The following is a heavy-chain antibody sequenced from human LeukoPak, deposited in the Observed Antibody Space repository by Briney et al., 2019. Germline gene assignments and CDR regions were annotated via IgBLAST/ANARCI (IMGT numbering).Heavy chain of an antibody. CDR2: ISNGGSTT. V-gene: IGHV3-48*03. Sequence: GSLRLSCAASGFNFRSAEMNRVRQAPGKGLEWIAYISNGGSTTYCADSVKGRFTISRDNAENSLSLQMNSLRVEDTALYYCARHDSGDSFDYWGQGTLVTVTS. D-gene: IGHD4-17*01. CDR3: ARHDSGDSFDY. J-gene: IGHJ4*02. CDR1: GFNFRSAE.